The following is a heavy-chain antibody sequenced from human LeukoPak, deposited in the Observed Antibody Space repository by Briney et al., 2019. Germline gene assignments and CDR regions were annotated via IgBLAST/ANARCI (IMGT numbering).Heavy chain of an antibody. D-gene: IGHD3-3*01. CDR3: AKDLAFWSGYYIRYFQH. Sequence: GSLRLSCAASGFTFSSYAMSWVRQAPGKGLEWVXAISGSGGSTYYADSVKGRFTISRDNSKNTLYLQMNSLRAEDTAVYYCAKDLAFWSGYYIRYFQHWGQGTLVTVSS. V-gene: IGHV3-23*01. CDR1: GFTFSSYA. J-gene: IGHJ1*01. CDR2: ISGSGGST.